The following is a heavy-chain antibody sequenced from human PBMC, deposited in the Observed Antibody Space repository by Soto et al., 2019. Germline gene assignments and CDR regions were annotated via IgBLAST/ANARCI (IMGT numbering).Heavy chain of an antibody. CDR2: INPSGGIT. V-gene: IGHV1-46*01. CDR3: ARGTKADTPMVTNWFDP. D-gene: IGHD5-18*01. J-gene: IGHJ5*02. Sequence: ASVKVSCKASGYTFTSYYMHWVRQAPGQGLEWMGIINPSGGITSYAQKFQGRVTMTRDTSTSTVYMELSGLRSEDTAVYYCARGTKADTPMVTNWFDPWGQGTLVTVSS. CDR1: GYTFTSYY.